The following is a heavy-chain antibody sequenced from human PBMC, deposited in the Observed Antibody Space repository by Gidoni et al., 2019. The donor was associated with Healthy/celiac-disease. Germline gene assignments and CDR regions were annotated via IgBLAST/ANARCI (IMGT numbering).Heavy chain of an antibody. Sequence: EVQLVESGGGLVQPGRSLRLSCAASGFTFDDYAMHWVRQAPGKGLEWVSGISWNSGSIGYADSVKGRFTISRDNAKNSLYLQMNSLRAEDTALYYCAKDSASSSFEFDYWGQGTLVTVSS. CDR2: ISWNSGSI. CDR3: AKDSASSSFEFDY. V-gene: IGHV3-9*01. J-gene: IGHJ4*02. CDR1: GFTFDDYA. D-gene: IGHD6-13*01.